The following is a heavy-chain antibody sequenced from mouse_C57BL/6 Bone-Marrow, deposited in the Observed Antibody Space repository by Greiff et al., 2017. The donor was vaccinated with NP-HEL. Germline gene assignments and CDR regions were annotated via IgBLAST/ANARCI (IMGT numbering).Heavy chain of an antibody. D-gene: IGHD2-2*01. J-gene: IGHJ3*01. V-gene: IGHV1-18*01. CDR3: ARFRGYGAAWFAY. Sequence: VQLQQSGPELVKPGASVKIPCKASGYTFTDYNMDWVKQSHGKSLEWIGDINPNNGGTIYNQKFKGKATLTVDKSSSTAYMELRSLTAEDTAVYYWARFRGYGAAWFAYWGQGTLVTVSA. CDR1: GYTFTDYN. CDR2: INPNNGGT.